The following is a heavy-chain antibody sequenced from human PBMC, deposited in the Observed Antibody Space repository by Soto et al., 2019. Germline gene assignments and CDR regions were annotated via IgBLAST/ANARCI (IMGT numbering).Heavy chain of an antibody. CDR3: ARSTTVTTIFDY. J-gene: IGHJ4*02. CDR2: IYWDDDK. V-gene: IGHV2-5*02. Sequence: GLDLEWLALIYWDDDKRYSPSLKSRLTITKDTSKNQVVLTMTNMDPVDTATYYCARSTTVTTIFDYWGQGTLVTVSS. D-gene: IGHD4-17*01.